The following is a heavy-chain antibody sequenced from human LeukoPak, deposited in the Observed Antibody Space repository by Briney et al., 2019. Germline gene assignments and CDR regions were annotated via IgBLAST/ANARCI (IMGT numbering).Heavy chain of an antibody. CDR2: ISRDGGST. CDR1: GFTSSNNW. Sequence: GGSLRLSCAASGFTSSNNWMHVVRQAPGKGRVWVSRISRDGGSTSYADPVKGRSTISRDNAKNLLYLQMNSLRAEDTAVYYCVRWGKFQDYYYYMDVWGKGTTVTVSS. CDR3: VRWGKFQDYYYYMDV. V-gene: IGHV3-74*01. J-gene: IGHJ6*03. D-gene: IGHD7-27*01.